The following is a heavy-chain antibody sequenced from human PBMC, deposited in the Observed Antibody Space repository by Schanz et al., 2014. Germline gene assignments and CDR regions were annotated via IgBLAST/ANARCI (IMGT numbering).Heavy chain of an antibody. CDR2: IKQDESER. CDR3: ARGTPFLCDY. Sequence: EVQLVESGGGLVQPGGSLRLSCAASGFTFSTYWMSWVRQAPGKGLEWVANIKQDESERSYVDSVKGRFTISRDNAKNSLYLQMNSLRAEDTAVYYCARGTPFLCDYWGQGTLVTVSS. J-gene: IGHJ4*02. D-gene: IGHD3-16*01. CDR1: GFTFSTYW. V-gene: IGHV3-7*01.